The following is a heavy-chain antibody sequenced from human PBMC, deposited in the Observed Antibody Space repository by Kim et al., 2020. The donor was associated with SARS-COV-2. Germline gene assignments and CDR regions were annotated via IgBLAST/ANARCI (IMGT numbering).Heavy chain of an antibody. J-gene: IGHJ4*02. CDR3: ARGGIVGDY. Sequence: STSYDQKFQGRVTMTRDTSTSTVYMGLSRLRSEDTAVYYCARGGIVGDYWGQGTLVTVSS. V-gene: IGHV1-46*01. D-gene: IGHD3-22*01. CDR2: ST.